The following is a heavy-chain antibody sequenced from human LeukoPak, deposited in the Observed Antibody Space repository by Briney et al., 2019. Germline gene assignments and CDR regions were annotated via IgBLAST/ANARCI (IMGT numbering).Heavy chain of an antibody. D-gene: IGHD1-26*01. CDR3: ARRVIVGATTDY. V-gene: IGHV4-34*01. J-gene: IGHJ4*02. CDR2: INHSGST. Sequence: SETLSLTCAVYGGSFTGYYWSWIRQPPGKGLEWIGEINHSGSTNYNPSLKSRVTISVDTSKNQFSLKLSSVTAADTAVYYCARRVIVGATTDYWGQGTLITVSS. CDR1: GGSFTGYY.